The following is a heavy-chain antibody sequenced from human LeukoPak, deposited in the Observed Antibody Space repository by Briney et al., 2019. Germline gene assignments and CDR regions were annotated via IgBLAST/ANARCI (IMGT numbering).Heavy chain of an antibody. CDR2: IRGSGGST. V-gene: IGHV3-23*01. J-gene: IGHJ5*02. Sequence: GGSLRLSCAASGFTFSSYAMSWVRQAPGKGLEWVSAIRGSGGSTYYADSVKGRFTISRDNSKNTLYLQMNSLRAEDTAVYYCAKDVVSSWYAAANWFDPWGQGTLVTVSS. CDR1: GFTFSSYA. CDR3: AKDVVSSWYAAANWFDP. D-gene: IGHD6-13*01.